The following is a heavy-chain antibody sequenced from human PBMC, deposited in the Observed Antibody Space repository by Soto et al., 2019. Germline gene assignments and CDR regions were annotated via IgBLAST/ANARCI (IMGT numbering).Heavy chain of an antibody. CDR3: ATSYYDFWSGYYRFDY. CDR1: GYSFTSYC. Sequence: GESVKISCKGSGYSFTSYCIGWVLQMPWKGLEWMGIIYPGDSDTRYSPSFQGQVTISADKSISTAYLQWSSLKASDTAMYYCATSYYDFWSGYYRFDYWGQGTLVTVS. V-gene: IGHV5-51*01. J-gene: IGHJ4*02. CDR2: IYPGDSDT. D-gene: IGHD3-3*01.